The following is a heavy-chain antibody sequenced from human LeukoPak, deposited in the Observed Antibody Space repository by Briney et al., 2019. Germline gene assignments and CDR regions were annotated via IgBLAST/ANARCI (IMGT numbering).Heavy chain of an antibody. D-gene: IGHD3-10*01. CDR1: GYSFTSYW. Sequence: GESLKISCKGSGYSFTSYWIGWVRQMPGKGLEWMGIIYSGDSDTSYSPSFQGEVTISADKSISTAYLQWGSLKASDTAMYSCAVTIAMVRGTPHWFDPWGQGTLVTVSS. CDR3: AVTIAMVRGTPHWFDP. J-gene: IGHJ5*02. V-gene: IGHV5-51*01. CDR2: IYSGDSDT.